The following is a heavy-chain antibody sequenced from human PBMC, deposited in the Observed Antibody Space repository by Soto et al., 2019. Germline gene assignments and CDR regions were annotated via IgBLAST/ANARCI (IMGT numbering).Heavy chain of an antibody. V-gene: IGHV4-4*02. CDR1: GGSISSSNW. CDR3: ARVWTPVPNWFDP. D-gene: IGHD4-17*01. Sequence: QVQLQESGPGLVKPSGTLSLTCAVSGGSISSSNWCSWVRQPPGKGLEWIGEICHSGITYYNLARKSRVTISVDKSKNQFSLKLSYVTAADTAVYYCARVWTPVPNWFDPWGQGTLVTVSS. CDR2: ICHSGIT. J-gene: IGHJ5*02.